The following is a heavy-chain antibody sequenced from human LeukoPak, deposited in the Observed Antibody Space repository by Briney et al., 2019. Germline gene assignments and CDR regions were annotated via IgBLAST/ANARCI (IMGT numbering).Heavy chain of an antibody. CDR3: ARDPQYSSSAWWFDP. Sequence: GASVKVSCKASGGTFSSYAISWVRQAPGQGLEWMGGIIPIFGTANYAQKFQGRVTITADESTSTAYMELSSLRSEDTAVYYCARDPQYSSSAWWFDPWGQGTLVTVSS. D-gene: IGHD6-6*01. CDR2: IIPIFGTA. V-gene: IGHV1-69*13. CDR1: GGTFSSYA. J-gene: IGHJ5*02.